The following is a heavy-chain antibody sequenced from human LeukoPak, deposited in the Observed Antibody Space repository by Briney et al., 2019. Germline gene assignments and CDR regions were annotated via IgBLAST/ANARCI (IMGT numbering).Heavy chain of an antibody. D-gene: IGHD6-19*01. Sequence: ASVKVSCKASGYTFTDYYIYWVRQAPGQGLEWMGWINPNSGGTNYPQRFQGRVTMTRDTSITTAYTELSSLTADDTAVYYCATRSSGTNYYYYYGMDVWGQGTTVTVSS. J-gene: IGHJ6*02. CDR2: INPNSGGT. CDR1: GYTFTDYY. CDR3: ATRSSGTNYYYYYGMDV. V-gene: IGHV1-2*02.